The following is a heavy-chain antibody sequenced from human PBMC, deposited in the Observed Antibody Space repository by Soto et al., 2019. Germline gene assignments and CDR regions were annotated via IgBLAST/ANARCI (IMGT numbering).Heavy chain of an antibody. D-gene: IGHD5-18*01. CDR2: INSNGGST. V-gene: IGHV3-64D*06. J-gene: IGHJ4*02. CDR1: GFTFSSYA. Sequence: PGGSLRLSCSASGFTFSSYAMHWVRQAPGKGLEYVSTINSNGGSTYYADSVKGRFTISRDNSKNTLYLQMSSLRAEDTAVYYCVKIFQYSYVLPHWGQGTLVTVSS. CDR3: VKIFQYSYVLPH.